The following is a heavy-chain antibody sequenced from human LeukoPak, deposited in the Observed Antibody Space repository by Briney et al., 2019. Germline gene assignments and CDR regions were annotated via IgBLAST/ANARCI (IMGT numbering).Heavy chain of an antibody. Sequence: SVKVSCTASGGTFSSYAISWVRQAPGQGLEWMGRIIPILGIANYAQKFQGRVTITADKSTSTAYMELSSLRSEDTAVYYCARDGPIYYDSSGYYLNWFDPWGQGTLVTVSS. CDR1: GGTFSSYA. D-gene: IGHD3-22*01. J-gene: IGHJ5*02. CDR3: ARDGPIYYDSSGYYLNWFDP. V-gene: IGHV1-69*04. CDR2: IIPILGIA.